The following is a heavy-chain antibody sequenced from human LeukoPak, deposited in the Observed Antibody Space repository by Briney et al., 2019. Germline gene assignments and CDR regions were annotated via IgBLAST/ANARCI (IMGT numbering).Heavy chain of an antibody. CDR1: GYSINSGYH. V-gene: IGHV4-38-2*02. CDR2: IYHGGST. D-gene: IGHD4/OR15-4a*01. J-gene: IGHJ4*02. Sequence: KPSETLSLTCIASGYSINSGYHWGWIRQPPGKGLEWIGSIYHGGSTYYNPSLKSRVTISIDSSKNQFSPKLSSVTAADPGVYYCARHYLYGTRGDGSYCFYYWGQGTPGTVSS. CDR3: ARHYLYGTRGDGSYCFYY.